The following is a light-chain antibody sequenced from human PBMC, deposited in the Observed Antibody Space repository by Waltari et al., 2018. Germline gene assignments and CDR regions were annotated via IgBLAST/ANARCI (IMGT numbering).Light chain of an antibody. CDR2: EAS. CDR1: QSVYNF. CDR3: QQRANWPPLT. Sequence: EVVLTQSPATLSLSPGERATLPCRASQSVYNFLAWYQQKPGQAPRLLIYEASQRATGIPARFSGSGSGTDFTLTISNLEPEDVAVYYCQQRANWPPLTFGEGTKVEIK. V-gene: IGKV3-11*01. J-gene: IGKJ4*01.